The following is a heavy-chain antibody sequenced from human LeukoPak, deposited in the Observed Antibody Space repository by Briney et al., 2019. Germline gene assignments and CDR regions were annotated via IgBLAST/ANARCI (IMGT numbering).Heavy chain of an antibody. CDR3: ARGAVAVRNAFDI. CDR2: TYYSSKWYN. D-gene: IGHD6-19*01. V-gene: IGHV6-1*01. J-gene: IGHJ3*02. Sequence: SQTLPLTCAISGDSASSNSSAWNWSRQSPSRRLELLGRTYYSSKWYNEYAVSVKSRITINPDTSKNQFTLQLNSVTPEDTAVYYCARGAVAVRNAFDIWGQGTRVTVSS. CDR1: GDSASSNSSA.